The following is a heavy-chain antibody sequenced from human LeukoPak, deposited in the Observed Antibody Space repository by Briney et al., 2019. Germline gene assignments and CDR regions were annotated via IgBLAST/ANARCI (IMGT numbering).Heavy chain of an antibody. CDR3: AKDISGYYSFDY. CDR1: GFTFSSYA. Sequence: GGSLRLSCAASGFTFSSYAMSWVRQAPGKGLEWVSAISGSGGSTYYADSVKGRFTISRDNSKNTLYLQMNSLRAEDTALYYCAKDISGYYSFDYWGQGNLVTVSS. J-gene: IGHJ4*02. CDR2: ISGSGGST. V-gene: IGHV3-23*01. D-gene: IGHD3-22*01.